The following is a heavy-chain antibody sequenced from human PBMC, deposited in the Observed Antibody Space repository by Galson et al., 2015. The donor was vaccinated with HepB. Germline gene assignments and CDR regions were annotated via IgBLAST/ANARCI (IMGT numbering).Heavy chain of an antibody. CDR1: GYTFTSYA. CDR2: INTNTGNP. CDR3: ARDYLNLSYDGHDAFDI. Sequence: SVKVSCKASGYTFTSYAMNWVRQAPGQGLEWMGWINTNTGNPTYAQGFTGRFVFSLDNSVSTAYLQISSLKAEDTAVYYCARDYLNLSYDGHDAFDIWGQGTMVTVSS. V-gene: IGHV7-4-1*02. J-gene: IGHJ3*02. D-gene: IGHD5-12*01.